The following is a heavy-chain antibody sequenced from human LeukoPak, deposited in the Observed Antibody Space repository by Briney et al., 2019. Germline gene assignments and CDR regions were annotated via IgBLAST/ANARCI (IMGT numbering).Heavy chain of an antibody. D-gene: IGHD2-8*01. Sequence: NPSETLSLTCGVSGGSITSTNWWSWVRQPPGQGLEWIGEVPLSGLTNYNPSLSSRVIMALDTSKNHLSLHLTSVTAADTAVYYCSRENGAFSPFGYWGQGYLVTVLS. V-gene: IGHV4-4*02. CDR3: SRENGAFSPFGY. CDR2: VPLSGLT. J-gene: IGHJ4*02. CDR1: GGSITSTNW.